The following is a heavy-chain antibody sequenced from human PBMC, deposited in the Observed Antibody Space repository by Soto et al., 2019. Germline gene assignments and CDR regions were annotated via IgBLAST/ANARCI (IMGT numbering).Heavy chain of an antibody. V-gene: IGHV3-21*01. Sequence: GESLKISCAASGFTFSSYSMNWVRQAPGKGLEWVSSISSSSSYIYYADSVKGRFTISRDNAKNSLYLQMNSLRAEDTAVYYCARDLKLREPFDYWGQGTLVTVSS. D-gene: IGHD5-12*01. CDR3: ARDLKLREPFDY. CDR1: GFTFSSYS. CDR2: ISSSSSYI. J-gene: IGHJ4*02.